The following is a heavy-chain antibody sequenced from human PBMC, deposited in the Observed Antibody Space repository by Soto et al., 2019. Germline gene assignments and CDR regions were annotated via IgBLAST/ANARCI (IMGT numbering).Heavy chain of an antibody. Sequence: SETLSLTCTVSGGSISSYYWSWIRQPPGKGLEWIGSIYYSGSTNYNPSLKSRVTISVDTSKNQFSLKLSSVTAADTAVYYCARGPLDWGSDYAFDIWGQGTMVTVSS. CDR1: GGSISSYY. CDR2: IYYSGST. D-gene: IGHD7-27*01. V-gene: IGHV4-59*12. J-gene: IGHJ3*02. CDR3: ARGPLDWGSDYAFDI.